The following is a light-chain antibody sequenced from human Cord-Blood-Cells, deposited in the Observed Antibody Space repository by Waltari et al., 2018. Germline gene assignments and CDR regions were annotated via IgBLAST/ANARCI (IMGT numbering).Light chain of an antibody. V-gene: IGKV1-13*02. Sequence: AIQLTQSPSSLSASVGDGVTITCRASQGISSALAWYQQKPGKAPKLLIYDAASLESGVPSRFSGIVSGTDFTLTISSLQPEDFATYYCQQFNSYPRTFGQGTKVEIK. CDR3: QQFNSYPRT. J-gene: IGKJ1*01. CDR2: DAA. CDR1: QGISSA.